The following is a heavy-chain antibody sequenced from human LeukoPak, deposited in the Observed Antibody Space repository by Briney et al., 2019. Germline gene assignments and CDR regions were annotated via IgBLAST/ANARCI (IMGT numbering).Heavy chain of an antibody. Sequence: PSETLSLTCTVSGGSISSYYWSWIRQPPGKGLEWIGYIYYSGSTNYNPSLKSRVTISVDTSKNQFSLKLSSVTAADTAVYYCARAAYYYDSSGLKFPTQFDYWGQGTLVTVSS. CDR1: GGSISSYY. CDR2: IYYSGST. CDR3: ARAAYYYDSSGLKFPTQFDY. D-gene: IGHD3-22*01. V-gene: IGHV4-59*01. J-gene: IGHJ4*02.